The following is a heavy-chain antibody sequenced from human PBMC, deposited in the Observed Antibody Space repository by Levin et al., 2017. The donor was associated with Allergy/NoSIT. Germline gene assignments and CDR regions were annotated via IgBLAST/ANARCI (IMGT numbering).Heavy chain of an antibody. CDR3: ARDRQQWLVYYYYGMDV. D-gene: IGHD6-19*01. CDR1: GGTFSSYA. Sequence: SVKVSCKASGGTFSSYAISWVRQAPGQGLEWMGGIIPIFGTANYAQKFQGRVTITADKSTSTAYMELSSLRSEDTAVYYCARDRQQWLVYYYYGMDVWGQGTTVTVSS. CDR2: IIPIFGTA. J-gene: IGHJ6*02. V-gene: IGHV1-69*06.